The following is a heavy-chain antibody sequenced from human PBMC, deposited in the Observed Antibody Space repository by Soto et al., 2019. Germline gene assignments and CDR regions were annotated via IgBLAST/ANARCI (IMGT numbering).Heavy chain of an antibody. J-gene: IGHJ3*02. D-gene: IGHD3-9*01. CDR3: ARDLLGYYDILTGPDAFDI. CDR2: ISSSSSYT. Sequence: PGGSLRLSCAASGFTFSDYYMSWIRQAPGKGLELFSYISSSSSYTNYADSVKGRFTISRDNAKNSLYLQMNSLRAEDTAVYYCARDLLGYYDILTGPDAFDIWGQGTMVTVSS. V-gene: IGHV3-11*05. CDR1: GFTFSDYY.